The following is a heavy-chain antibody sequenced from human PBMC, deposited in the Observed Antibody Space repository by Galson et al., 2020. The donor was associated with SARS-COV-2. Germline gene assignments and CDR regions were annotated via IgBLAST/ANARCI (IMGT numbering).Heavy chain of an antibody. V-gene: IGHV3-30*03. Sequence: GESLKISCAASGFTLRSYGQHWVRHAPGKGLGWVTVISYDGSNTYYADPVKGRFTISRDNSKNTLYLQMNSLRAEDTAVYYCARSPWFGELFFPLDGFDIWVQGTIFTVSS. CDR2: ISYDGSNT. CDR1: GFTLRSYG. J-gene: IGHJ3*02. CDR3: ARSPWFGELFFPLDGFDI. D-gene: IGHD3-10*01.